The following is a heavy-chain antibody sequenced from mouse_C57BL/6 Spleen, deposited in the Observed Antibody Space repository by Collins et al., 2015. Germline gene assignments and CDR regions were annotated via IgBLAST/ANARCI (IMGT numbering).Heavy chain of an antibody. D-gene: IGHD1-1*01. CDR3: ASYYYGSSYVEAMDY. J-gene: IGHJ4*01. V-gene: IGHV3-6*01. Sequence: DVQLQESGPGLVKPSQSLSLTCSVTGYSITSGYYWNWIRQFPGNKLEWMGYISYDGSNNCNPSLKNRISITRDTSKNQFFLKLNSVTTEDTATYYCASYYYGSSYVEAMDYWGQGTSVTVSS. CDR2: ISYDGSN. CDR1: GYSITSGYY.